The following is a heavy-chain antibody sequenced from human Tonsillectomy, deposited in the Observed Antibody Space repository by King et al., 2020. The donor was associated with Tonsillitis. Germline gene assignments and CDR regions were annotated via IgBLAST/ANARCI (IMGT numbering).Heavy chain of an antibody. D-gene: IGHD3-22*01. CDR2: IIPMFGTA. CDR1: GGTFSSYG. Sequence: QLVQSGAEVKKPGSSVKVSCKASGGTFSSYGISWLRQAPGQGFEWMGIIIPMFGTADYAQSFQGRVTITADESTSTAYMELRRLRSEDTAVYYCARGTFYYDRSGSSTLRHWGQGTQVTVSS. J-gene: IGHJ4*02. V-gene: IGHV1-69*18. CDR3: ARGTFYYDRSGSSTLRH.